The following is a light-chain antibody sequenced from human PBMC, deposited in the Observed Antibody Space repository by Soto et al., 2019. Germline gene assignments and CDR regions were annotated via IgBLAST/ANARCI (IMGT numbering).Light chain of an antibody. CDR1: QSVSSSY. V-gene: IGKV3-20*01. CDR3: QQEGSSPRYT. Sequence: EIVLTQSPGTLSLSPGERATLSCRASQSVSSSYLAWYQQKPGQAPRLLIYCASSRATGIPDRFSGSGSGTDFTLTISRLEPEDFAVYYCQQEGSSPRYTFGQGNKLEIK. J-gene: IGKJ2*01. CDR2: CAS.